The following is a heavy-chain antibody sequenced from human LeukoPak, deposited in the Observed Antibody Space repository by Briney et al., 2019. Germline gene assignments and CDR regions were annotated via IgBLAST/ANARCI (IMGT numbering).Heavy chain of an antibody. J-gene: IGHJ5*02. CDR3: ARDLFPHYYGSGSYFNWFDP. CDR2: ISSSSSYI. CDR1: GFTFSSYS. Sequence: PGGSLRLSCAAPGFTFSSYSMNWVRQAPGKGLEWVSSISSSSSYIYYADSVKGRFTISRDNAKNSLYLQMNSLRAEDTAVYYCARDLFPHYYGSGSYFNWFDPWGQGTLVTVSS. D-gene: IGHD3-10*01. V-gene: IGHV3-21*01.